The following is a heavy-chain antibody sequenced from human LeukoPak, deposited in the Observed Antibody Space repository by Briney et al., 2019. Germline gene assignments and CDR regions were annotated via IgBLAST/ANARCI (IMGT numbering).Heavy chain of an antibody. D-gene: IGHD6-19*01. Sequence: GRSLRLSCAASGFTFSSYAMHWVRQAPGKGLEWVAVISYDGSNKYYADSVKGRFTISRDNSKNTLYLQMNSLRAEDTAVYYCARDRYSSGRDPFDYWGQGTLVTVSS. CDR2: ISYDGSNK. CDR1: GFTFSSYA. V-gene: IGHV3-30-3*01. J-gene: IGHJ4*02. CDR3: ARDRYSSGRDPFDY.